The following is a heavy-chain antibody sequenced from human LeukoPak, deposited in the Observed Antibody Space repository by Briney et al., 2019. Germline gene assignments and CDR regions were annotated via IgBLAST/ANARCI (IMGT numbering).Heavy chain of an antibody. CDR1: RFTFGDFA. D-gene: IGHD3-10*01. J-gene: IGHJ6*02. CDR2: ISWNSGNI. V-gene: IGHV3-9*01. CDR3: AKDLARGRGVIGRNYYYGMDV. Sequence: GGSLRLSCAASRFTFGDFAMHWVRQAPGKGLEWVSGISWNSGNIGYADSVKGRFTISRDNAKNSLYLQMNSLRAEDTALYYCAKDLARGRGVIGRNYYYGMDVWGQGTTVTVSS.